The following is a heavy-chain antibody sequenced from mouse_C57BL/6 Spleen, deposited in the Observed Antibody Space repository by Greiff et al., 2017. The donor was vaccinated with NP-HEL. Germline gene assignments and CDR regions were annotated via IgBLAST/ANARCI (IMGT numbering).Heavy chain of an antibody. V-gene: IGHV1-47*01. Sequence: VKLMESGAELVKPGASVKMSCKASGYTFTTYPIEWMKQNHGKSLEWIGNFHPYNDDTKYNEKFKGKATLTVEKSSSTVYLELSRLTSDDSAVYYCARGIYYDYDGAMDYWGQGTSVTVSS. J-gene: IGHJ4*01. CDR2: FHPYNDDT. CDR3: ARGIYYDYDGAMDY. CDR1: GYTFTTYP. D-gene: IGHD2-4*01.